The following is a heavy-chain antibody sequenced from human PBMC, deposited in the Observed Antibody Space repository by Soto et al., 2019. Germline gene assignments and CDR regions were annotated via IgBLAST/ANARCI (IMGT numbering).Heavy chain of an antibody. Sequence: PGGSLRLSCAASGFTFDTYWMNWVRQAPGKGPEWLSGINSDGTISSYADSVKGRFTTSRDNARNTPSLQMNSLRADDTAVYYCARLSGDHSAFFSYGMDAWGQGTTVTVSS. J-gene: IGHJ6*02. D-gene: IGHD2-21*01. CDR3: ARLSGDHSAFFSYGMDA. CDR1: GFTFDTYW. CDR2: INSDGTIS. V-gene: IGHV3-74*01.